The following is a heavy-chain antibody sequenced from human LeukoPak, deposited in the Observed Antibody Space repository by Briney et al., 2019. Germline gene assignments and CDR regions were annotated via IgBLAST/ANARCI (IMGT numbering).Heavy chain of an antibody. V-gene: IGHV3-30-3*01. J-gene: IGHJ6*02. D-gene: IGHD2-2*01. CDR1: GFTFSTYA. CDR3: ARDGPAAIWAGYYYGMDV. Sequence: GGSLRLSCAASGFTFSTYAMHWVRQAPGKGLEWVAGISYDGSNKYYADSVRDRFTISRDNAKNSLYLQMNSLRAEDTAVYYCARDGPAAIWAGYYYGMDVWGQGTTVTVSS. CDR2: ISYDGSNK.